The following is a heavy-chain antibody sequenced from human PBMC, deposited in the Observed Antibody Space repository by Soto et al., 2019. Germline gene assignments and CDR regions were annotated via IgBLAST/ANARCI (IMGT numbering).Heavy chain of an antibody. Sequence: GSLRLSCAASGFTFSSYAMSWVRQAPGKGLEWVSAISGSGGSTYYADSVKGRFTISRDNSKNTLYLQMNSLRAEDTAVYYCAKDGRPRITMIVVVISYGMDVWGQGTTVTVSS. CDR2: ISGSGGST. D-gene: IGHD3-22*01. J-gene: IGHJ6*02. CDR1: GFTFSSYA. CDR3: AKDGRPRITMIVVVISYGMDV. V-gene: IGHV3-23*01.